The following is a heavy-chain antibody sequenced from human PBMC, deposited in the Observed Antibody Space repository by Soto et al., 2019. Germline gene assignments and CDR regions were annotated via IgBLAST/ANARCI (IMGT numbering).Heavy chain of an antibody. J-gene: IGHJ4*02. D-gene: IGHD5-18*01. CDR3: ASTDTAMAKFDY. V-gene: IGHV4-30-2*01. CDR1: GGSISSGGYS. CDR2: IYHSGST. Sequence: SETLSLTCAVSGGSISSGGYSWSWIRQPPGKGLEWIGYIYHSGSTYYNPSLKSRVTISVDRSKNQFSLKLSSVTAADTAVYYCASTDTAMAKFDYWDQGTLVTVSS.